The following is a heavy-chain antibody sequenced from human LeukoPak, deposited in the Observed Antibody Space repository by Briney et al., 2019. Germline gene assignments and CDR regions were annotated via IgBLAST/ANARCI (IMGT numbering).Heavy chain of an antibody. V-gene: IGHV3-23*01. Sequence: GGSLRLSCAASGFTFGTYDMSWVLQPPGKGLEWVSTLACLDSSCTEYYSDSVKGRFSISRDKSRSTLSLQLNSLRVEDTAMYYCVRDSEGSFDSWGQGTLVTVSS. CDR1: GFTFGTYD. CDR2: CLDSSCTE. CDR3: VRDSEGSFDS. D-gene: IGHD3/OR15-3a*01. J-gene: IGHJ4*02.